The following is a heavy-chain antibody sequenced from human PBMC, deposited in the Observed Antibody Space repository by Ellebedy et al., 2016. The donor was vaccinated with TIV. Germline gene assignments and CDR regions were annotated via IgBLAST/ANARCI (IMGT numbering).Heavy chain of an antibody. J-gene: IGHJ4*02. D-gene: IGHD3-22*01. CDR3: ARGRGTGRYYDSSGYRAFYFDY. Sequence: SETLSLTXTVSGGSISSSSYYWGWIRQPPGKGLEWIGSIFYSGSTYYKPSLKRRVTISVDTSKNQFSLRLSSVTAADTAVFYCARGRGTGRYYDSSGYRAFYFDYWGQGTLVTVSS. V-gene: IGHV4-39*01. CDR1: GGSISSSSYY. CDR2: IFYSGST.